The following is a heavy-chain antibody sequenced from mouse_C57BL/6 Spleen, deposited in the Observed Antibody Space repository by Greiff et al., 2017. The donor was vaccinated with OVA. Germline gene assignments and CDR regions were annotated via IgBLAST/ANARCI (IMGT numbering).Heavy chain of an antibody. CDR1: CYSITSGYY. Sequence: EVKLMESGPGLVKPSQSLSLTCSVTCYSITSGYYWNWIRQFPGNKLEWMGYISYDGSNNYNPSLKNRISITRDTSKNQFFLKLNSVTTEDTATYYCARDYYGPPFAYWGQGTLVTVSA. CDR3: ARDYYGPPFAY. J-gene: IGHJ3*01. V-gene: IGHV3-6*01. D-gene: IGHD1-1*01. CDR2: ISYDGSN.